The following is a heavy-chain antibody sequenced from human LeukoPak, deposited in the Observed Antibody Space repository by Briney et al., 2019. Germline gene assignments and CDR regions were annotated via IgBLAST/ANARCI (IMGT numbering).Heavy chain of an antibody. CDR3: ARDGVVAAIMTDDY. V-gene: IGHV1-18*01. Sequence: ASVKVSCKASGYTFTSYGISWVRQAPGQGLEWMGWISAYNGNTNYAQKLQGRVTVTTDTSTSTAYMELRSLGSDDTAVYYCARDGVVAAIMTDDYWGQGTLVTVSS. J-gene: IGHJ4*02. CDR2: ISAYNGNT. CDR1: GYTFTSYG. D-gene: IGHD2-15*01.